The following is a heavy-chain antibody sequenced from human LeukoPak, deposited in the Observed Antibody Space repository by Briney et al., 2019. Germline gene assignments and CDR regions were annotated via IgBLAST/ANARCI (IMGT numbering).Heavy chain of an antibody. CDR3: AKTGPYYYDF. Sequence: GGSLRLSCAASGFTFSSYAMSWVRQAPGMGLEWVSSISDSGAGTYYADSVKGRFTISRDNSKNTAYLQMNSLRAEDTAVYFCAKTGPYYYDFWGQGTLVTVSS. CDR1: GFTFSSYA. CDR2: ISDSGAGT. V-gene: IGHV3-23*01. J-gene: IGHJ4*02.